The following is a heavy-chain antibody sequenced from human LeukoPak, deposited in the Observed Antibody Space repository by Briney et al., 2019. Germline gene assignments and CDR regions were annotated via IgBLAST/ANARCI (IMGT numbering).Heavy chain of an antibody. CDR1: GFTLSSFW. CDR3: ARDRYFAMDV. V-gene: IGHV3-74*01. J-gene: IGHJ6*02. CDR2: INGDGSSP. Sequence: PGGSLRLFCAGSGFTLSSFWMHWARQAPGKGLVWVSRINGDGSSPCYADSVKGRFTISRDNARNTVYLQMNSLRAEDTAVYYCARDRYFAMDVWGQGTTVTVSS. D-gene: IGHD1-14*01.